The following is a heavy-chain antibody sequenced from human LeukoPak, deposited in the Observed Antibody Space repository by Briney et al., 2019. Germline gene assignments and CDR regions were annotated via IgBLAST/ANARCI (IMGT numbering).Heavy chain of an antibody. CDR2: TVGSRPDT. J-gene: IGHJ5*02. D-gene: IGHD6-19*01. CDR3: AKDSPAVAGTDGDWFDP. CDR1: GFTFTNYA. Sequence: GGSLRLSCAASGFTFTNYAMSWVRQTPGKGLEWVAATVGSRPDTYHADSVKGRFTVSRDNSKNTLYLQMNSLRAEDTAVYYCAKDSPAVAGTDGDWFDPWGQGTLVTVSS. V-gene: IGHV3-23*01.